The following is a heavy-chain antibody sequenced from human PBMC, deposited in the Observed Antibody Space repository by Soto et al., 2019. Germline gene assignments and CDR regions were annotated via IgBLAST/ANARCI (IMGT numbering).Heavy chain of an antibody. Sequence: GESLKISCKGSGYSFTSYWISWVRQMPGKGLEWMGIIYPGDSDTRYSPSFQGQVTISADKSISTAYLQWSSLKASDTAMYYCARRAVGSANAFDIWGQGTMVTVSS. CDR3: ARRAVGSANAFDI. CDR2: IYPGDSDT. V-gene: IGHV5-51*01. J-gene: IGHJ3*02. D-gene: IGHD3-10*01. CDR1: GYSFTSYW.